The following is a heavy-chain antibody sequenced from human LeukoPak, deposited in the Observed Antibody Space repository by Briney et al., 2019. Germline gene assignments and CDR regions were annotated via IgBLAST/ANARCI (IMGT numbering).Heavy chain of an antibody. CDR3: ARGPVVPVVLTLYNWFDP. J-gene: IGHJ5*02. V-gene: IGHV4-59*12. CDR1: GGSISSYY. D-gene: IGHD2-8*01. Sequence: SETLSLTCTVSGGSISSYYWSWIRQPPGKGLEWIGYIYYSGSTNYNPSLKSRVTISVDTSKNQFSLKLSSVTAADTAVYYCARGPVVPVVLTLYNWFDPWGQGTLVTVSS. CDR2: IYYSGST.